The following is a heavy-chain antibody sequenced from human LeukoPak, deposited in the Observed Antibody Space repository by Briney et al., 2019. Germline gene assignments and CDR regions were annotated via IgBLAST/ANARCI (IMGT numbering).Heavy chain of an antibody. Sequence: GGSLRLSCAASGFTFSDSYMTWIRQAPGKGLELLSYISGSSSDVNYIDSVRGRFTISRDNAKNSLYLHMNSLTVEDTAVYYCSRDPRHSDYWGQGTMVTVSS. CDR3: SRDPRHSDY. CDR1: GFTFSDSY. V-gene: IGHV3-11*01. J-gene: IGHJ4*02. CDR2: ISGSSSDV.